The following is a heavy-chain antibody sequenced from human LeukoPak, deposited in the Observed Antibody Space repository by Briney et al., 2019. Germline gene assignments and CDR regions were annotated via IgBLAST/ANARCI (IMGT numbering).Heavy chain of an antibody. Sequence: SETLSLTCTVSGGSISSHYWSWIRQPPGKGLEWIGYIYYSGSTNYNPSLKSRVTISVDTSKNQFSLKLSSVTAADTAVYYCARGARDGYNRNYFDYWGQGTLVTVSS. V-gene: IGHV4-59*11. D-gene: IGHD5-24*01. CDR1: GGSISSHY. J-gene: IGHJ4*02. CDR3: ARGARDGYNRNYFDY. CDR2: IYYSGST.